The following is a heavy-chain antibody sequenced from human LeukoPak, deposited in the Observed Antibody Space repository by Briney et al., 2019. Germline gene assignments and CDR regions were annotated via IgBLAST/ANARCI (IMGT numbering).Heavy chain of an antibody. Sequence: SQTLSLTCTVSGGSISSGSYYWSWIRQPAGKGLEWIGRIYTSGSTNYNPSLKSRVTISVDTSKNQFTLKLSSVTAADTAVYYCARDIAYCGGDCYVQFDPWGQGTLVTVSS. CDR1: GGSISSGSYY. V-gene: IGHV4-61*02. CDR2: IYTSGST. D-gene: IGHD2-21*02. CDR3: ARDIAYCGGDCYVQFDP. J-gene: IGHJ5*02.